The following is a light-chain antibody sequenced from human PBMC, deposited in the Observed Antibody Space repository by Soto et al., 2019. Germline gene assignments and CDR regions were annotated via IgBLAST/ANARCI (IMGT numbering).Light chain of an antibody. CDR1: QSVLSSSNSLNY. Sequence: DIVMTQSPNSLAVSLGERATINCKSSQSVLSSSNSLNYLTWFQQMPGQPPRLLIYWASTRESGVPDRFSGSGSGTEFTLTISSLQAGDVAVYYCQQYYSAPYTFGQGTKLEIK. CDR3: QQYYSAPYT. CDR2: WAS. J-gene: IGKJ2*01. V-gene: IGKV4-1*01.